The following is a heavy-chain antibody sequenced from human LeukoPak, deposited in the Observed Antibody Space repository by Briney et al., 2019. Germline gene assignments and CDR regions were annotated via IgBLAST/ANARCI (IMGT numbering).Heavy chain of an antibody. J-gene: IGHJ3*02. CDR3: ARTFQNDYGGNGRCGAFDI. V-gene: IGHV1-46*01. Sequence: ASVKVSCKASGYTFTSYYMHWVRQAPGQGLEWMGIINPSGGSTSYAQKFQGRVTMTRDTSTSTVYMELSSLRSEDTAVYYCARTFQNDYGGNGRCGAFDIWGQGTMVTVSS. CDR1: GYTFTSYY. CDR2: INPSGGST. D-gene: IGHD4-23*01.